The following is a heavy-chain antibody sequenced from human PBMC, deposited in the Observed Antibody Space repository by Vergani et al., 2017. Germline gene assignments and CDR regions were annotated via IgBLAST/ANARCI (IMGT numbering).Heavy chain of an antibody. J-gene: IGHJ4*02. Sequence: EVQLLDSGGGLVQPGGSLRLSCAASGFTFSTYATSWVRQAPGKGLEWVSAISGHGDNIFYADSVKGRFTIPRDNSKNTLFLQMNSLRVEDTAIYYCGRGSDNYNWGQGTLVTVSS. V-gene: IGHV3-23*01. CDR1: GFTFSTYA. CDR2: ISGHGDNI. CDR3: GRGSDNYN. D-gene: IGHD5-24*01.